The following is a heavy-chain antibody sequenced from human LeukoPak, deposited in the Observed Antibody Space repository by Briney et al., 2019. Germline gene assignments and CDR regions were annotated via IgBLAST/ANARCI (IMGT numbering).Heavy chain of an antibody. D-gene: IGHD3-10*01. CDR2: FDLEDGET. J-gene: IGHJ3*02. Sequence: ASVKLSCKVSGYTLTELSMHWVRQAPGKGLEWMGGFDLEDGETIYAQKFQGRVTMTEDTSTDTAYMELSSLRSEDTAVYYCATDRPVTLWFGELKFNNAFDIWGQGTMVTVSS. V-gene: IGHV1-24*01. CDR1: GYTLTELS. CDR3: ATDRPVTLWFGELKFNNAFDI.